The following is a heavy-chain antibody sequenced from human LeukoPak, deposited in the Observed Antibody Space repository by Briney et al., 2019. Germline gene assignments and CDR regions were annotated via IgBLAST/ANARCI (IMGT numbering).Heavy chain of an antibody. CDR3: AKMLVVPAAIQGVYYYYYGMDV. Sequence: GGSLRLSCAASGFTFSSYWMSWVRQAPGKGLEWVANIKQDGSEKYYADSVKGRFTISRDNSKNTLYLQMNSLRAEDTAVYYCAKMLVVPAAIQGVYYYYYGMDVWGQGTTVTVSS. CDR1: GFTFSSYW. CDR2: IKQDGSEK. J-gene: IGHJ6*02. D-gene: IGHD2-2*02. V-gene: IGHV3-7*01.